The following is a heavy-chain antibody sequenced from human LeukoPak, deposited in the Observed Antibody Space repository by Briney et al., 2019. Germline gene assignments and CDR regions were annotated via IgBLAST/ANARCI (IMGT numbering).Heavy chain of an antibody. D-gene: IGHD6-19*01. J-gene: IGHJ4*02. CDR3: ARDRAVAGLFDY. CDR2: IKQDGSEK. CDR1: GFTFSNYW. V-gene: IGHV3-7*01. Sequence: GGSLRLSCAASGFTFSNYWMSWVRQAPGKGLEWVANIKQDGSEKYYVDSVKGRFTISRDNAKNSLYLQMNSLRADDTAVYYCARDRAVAGLFDYWGQGTLVTVSS.